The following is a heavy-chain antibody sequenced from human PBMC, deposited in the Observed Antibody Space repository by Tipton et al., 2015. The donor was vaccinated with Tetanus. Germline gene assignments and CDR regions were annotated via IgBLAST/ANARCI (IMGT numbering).Heavy chain of an antibody. D-gene: IGHD6-25*01. CDR2: ISSGSTYI. CDR1: GFTFSSYT. CDR3: VSGSALDY. V-gene: IGHV3-21*01. Sequence: SLRLSCAASGFTFSSYTMSWVRQAPGKGLEWVSSISSGSTYIYYADSVKGRFTISRDNAKNSLYLLMDSLRAEDTAVYYCVSGSALDYWGQGTLITVSS. J-gene: IGHJ4*02.